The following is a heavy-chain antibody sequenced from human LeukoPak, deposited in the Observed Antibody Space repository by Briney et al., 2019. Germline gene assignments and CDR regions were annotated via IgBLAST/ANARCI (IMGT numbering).Heavy chain of an antibody. D-gene: IGHD4-23*01. V-gene: IGHV3-64*01. CDR1: GFTFSSYA. CDR2: VSSNGDST. Sequence: PGGSLRLSYAASGFTFSSYAMHWVRQAPGKRLEYLSAVSSNGDSTYYANSVKGRFTISRDNSKNTLYLQMGSLRAEDMAVYYCARRGGYYFDYWGQGTLVTVSS. J-gene: IGHJ4*02. CDR3: ARRGGYYFDY.